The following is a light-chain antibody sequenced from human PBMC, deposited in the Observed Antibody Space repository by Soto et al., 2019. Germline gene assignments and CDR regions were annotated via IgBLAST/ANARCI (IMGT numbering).Light chain of an antibody. CDR3: QQRSNWTRIT. V-gene: IGKV3-11*01. CDR1: QSVSSY. J-gene: IGKJ5*01. CDR2: DAS. Sequence: EILLTQSPSALSLSPGERATLSCRASQSVSSYLAWYQQKPGQAPRLLIYDASNRATGIPARFSGSGSGTDFTLTISSLETEDFAVYYCQQRSNWTRITFGQGTRLEI.